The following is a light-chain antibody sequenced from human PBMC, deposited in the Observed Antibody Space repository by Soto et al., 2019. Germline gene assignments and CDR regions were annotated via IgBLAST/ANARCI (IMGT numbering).Light chain of an antibody. CDR3: RQSYSTPRT. CDR2: AAS. J-gene: IGKJ1*01. Sequence: IQLTQSPASLSSSVGDRATITCRAGQSISSYFNWCQQKPGKAPQSLINAASSLQSGVPSRLSGSRSGTEFILTISSLQPEDFAAYYCRQSYSTPRTFGQGTKVDIK. CDR1: QSISSY. V-gene: IGKV1-39*01.